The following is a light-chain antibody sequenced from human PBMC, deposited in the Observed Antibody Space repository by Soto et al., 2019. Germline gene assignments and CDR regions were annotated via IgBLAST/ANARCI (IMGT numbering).Light chain of an antibody. CDR3: QSYDSSLSV. J-gene: IGLJ2*01. CDR2: GNS. Sequence: QSVLTQPPSVSGAPGQRVTISCTGSNSNIGAGYDVHWYQQLPGTAPKLLIYGNSNRPSGVPDRFSGSKSGTSASLAITGLQADDEADSYCQSYDSSLSVFGGGTKLTVL. CDR1: NSNIGAGYD. V-gene: IGLV1-40*01.